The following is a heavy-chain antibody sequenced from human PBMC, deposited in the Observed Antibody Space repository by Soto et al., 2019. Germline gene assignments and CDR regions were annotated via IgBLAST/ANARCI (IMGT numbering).Heavy chain of an antibody. CDR1: GFTFSSYA. J-gene: IGHJ6*02. Sequence: QVQLVESGGGVVQPGRSLRLSCAASGFTFSSYAMHWVRQAPGKGLEWVAVISYDGSNKYYADSVKGRFTISRDNSKNKLYLQMNSLRAEDTAVYYCARSPGGSFGEASGHYGMDVWGQGTTVTVSS. V-gene: IGHV3-30-3*01. D-gene: IGHD3-10*01. CDR2: ISYDGSNK. CDR3: ARSPGGSFGEASGHYGMDV.